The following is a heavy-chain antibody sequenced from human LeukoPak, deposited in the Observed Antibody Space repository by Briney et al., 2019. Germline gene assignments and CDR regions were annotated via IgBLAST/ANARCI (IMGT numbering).Heavy chain of an antibody. CDR2: ISYDGSNK. V-gene: IGHV3-30*18. CDR1: GFTFSSYG. D-gene: IGHD4-17*01. CDR3: AKDSTVTAFDY. J-gene: IGHJ4*02. Sequence: GGSLRLSCAASGFTFSSYGTHWVRQAPGKGLEWVAVISYDGSNKYYADSVKGRFTISRDNSKNTLYLQMNSLRAEDTAVYYCAKDSTVTAFDYWGQGTLVTVSS.